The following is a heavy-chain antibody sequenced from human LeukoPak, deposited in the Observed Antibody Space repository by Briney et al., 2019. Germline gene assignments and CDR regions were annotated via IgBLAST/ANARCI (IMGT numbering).Heavy chain of an antibody. D-gene: IGHD3-10*01. CDR2: NNTNTGNP. V-gene: IGHV7-4-1*02. J-gene: IGHJ4*02. Sequence: GASVKVSCRASGYTFTSYAMNWVRQAPGQGLEWMGWNNTNTGNPTYAQGFTGRFVFSLDTSVSTAYLQISSLKAEDTAVYYCARGRITMVRGVEYYFDYWGQGTLVTVSS. CDR3: ARGRITMVRGVEYYFDY. CDR1: GYTFTSYA.